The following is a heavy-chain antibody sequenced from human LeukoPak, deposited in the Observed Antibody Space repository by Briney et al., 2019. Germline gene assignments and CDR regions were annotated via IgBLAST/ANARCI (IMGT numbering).Heavy chain of an antibody. V-gene: IGHV3-23*01. CDR2: ISHSGGRT. Sequence: HPGGSLRLSCAASGFTFSSYAMSWVRQAPGKGLEWVSAISHSGGRTYYAESVKGRFTISRDNSKNTLYLQMKSRRAEDTAVYYCAKDLYGGNAGYWGQGTLVTVSS. CDR1: GFTFSSYA. CDR3: AKDLYGGNAGY. D-gene: IGHD4-23*01. J-gene: IGHJ4*02.